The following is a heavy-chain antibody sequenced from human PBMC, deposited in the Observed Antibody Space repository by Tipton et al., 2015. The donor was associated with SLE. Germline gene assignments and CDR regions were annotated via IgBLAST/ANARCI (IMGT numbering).Heavy chain of an antibody. CDR3: ARTIEAAFDI. CDR2: INHSGST. V-gene: IGHV4-34*01. CDR1: GGSFSGYY. Sequence: TLSLTCAVYGGSFSGYYWSWIRQPPGKGLEWVGEINHSGSTNYNPSLKRRVTISVDTSKNQFSLKLSSVTAADTAVYYCARTIEAAFDIWGQGTLVTVSS. D-gene: IGHD5-24*01. J-gene: IGHJ3*02.